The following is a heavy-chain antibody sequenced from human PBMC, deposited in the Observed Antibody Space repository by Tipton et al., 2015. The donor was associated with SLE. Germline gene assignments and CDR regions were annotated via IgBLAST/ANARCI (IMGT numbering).Heavy chain of an antibody. CDR1: GGSFSGYY. V-gene: IGHV4-34*01. Sequence: TLSLTCAVYGGSFSGYYWSWIRQPPGKGLEWIGEINHGGSTNYNPSLKSRVTISVDTSKNQFSLKLSSVTAADTAVYYCARVGGNSNFDYWGQGTLVTVSS. D-gene: IGHD4-23*01. CDR2: INHGGST. CDR3: ARVGGNSNFDY. J-gene: IGHJ4*02.